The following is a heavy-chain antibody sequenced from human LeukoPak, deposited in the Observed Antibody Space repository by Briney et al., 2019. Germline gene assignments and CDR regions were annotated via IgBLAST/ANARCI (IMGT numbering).Heavy chain of an antibody. CDR2: IKQDGSEK. J-gene: IGHJ4*02. Sequence: PGGSLRLSCAASGFTFSSYWMSWVRQAPGKGLEWVANIKQDGSEKYYVDSVKGRFTISRDNAQSSLFLQMNSLRDEDAAVYFCASMWEGGYWGQGTLVTVSS. V-gene: IGHV3-7*01. D-gene: IGHD1-26*01. CDR1: GFTFSSYW. CDR3: ASMWEGGY.